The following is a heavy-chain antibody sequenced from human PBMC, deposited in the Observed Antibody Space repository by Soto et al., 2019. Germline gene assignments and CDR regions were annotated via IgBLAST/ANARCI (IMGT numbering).Heavy chain of an antibody. CDR3: AKADSNYAGRFSYYYMDV. CDR1: GYTFRSYG. V-gene: IGHV1-18*01. Sequence: ASVKVSCKASGYTFRSYGISWVRQAPGQGLEWMGWISGYNGNTHYSQKFQGKVTMTTDTSTSTAYMELRNLRPDDTAVYYCAKADSNYAGRFSYYYMDVWGTGTMVTVSS. D-gene: IGHD4-4*01. CDR2: ISGYNGNT. J-gene: IGHJ6*03.